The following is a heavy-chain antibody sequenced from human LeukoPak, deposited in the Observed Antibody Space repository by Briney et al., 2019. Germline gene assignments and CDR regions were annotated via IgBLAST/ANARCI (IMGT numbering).Heavy chain of an antibody. J-gene: IGHJ4*02. V-gene: IGHV3-48*02. CDR2: ISSTGNTI. CDR3: ARGSGSSWYVHYYFDY. D-gene: IGHD6-13*01. CDR1: GFTFSSYN. Sequence: GGSLRLSCAASGFTFSSYNMNWVRQAPGMGLERVSLISSTGNTIYYADSVKGRFTISRDNAKNSLYLQMNSLRDEDTAVYYCARGSGSSWYVHYYFDYWGQGTLVTVSS.